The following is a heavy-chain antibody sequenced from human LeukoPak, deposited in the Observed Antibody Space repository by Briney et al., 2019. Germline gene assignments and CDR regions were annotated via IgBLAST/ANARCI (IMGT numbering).Heavy chain of an antibody. CDR3: ARGRVVLAEFDY. V-gene: IGHV1-69*13. CDR1: GGTFSSYA. J-gene: IGHJ4*02. CDR2: IIPIFGTA. Sequence: SVKVSCKASGGTFSSYAISWVRQAPGQGLEWMGGIIPIFGTANYAQKFQGRVTITADESTSTAYMELSILRSEDTAVYYCARGRVVLAEFDYWGQGTLVTVSS. D-gene: IGHD2-2*01.